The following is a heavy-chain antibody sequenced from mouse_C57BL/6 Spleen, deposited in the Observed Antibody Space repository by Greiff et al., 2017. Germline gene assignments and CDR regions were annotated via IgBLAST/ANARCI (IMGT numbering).Heavy chain of an antibody. CDR3: ARYGCFTCYFDV. CDR1: GYTFTSDC. J-gene: IGHJ1*03. D-gene: IGHD2-2*01. CDR2: IYPGSGST. Sequence: QVQLQQSGAELVKPGASVKMSCKASGYTFTSDCITWVKQRPGQGLEWIGDIYPGSGSTNYNEKFKSKATLTGDTSSNTAYMQLSSLTSEDSAVYYCARYGCFTCYFDVWGTGTTVTVSS. V-gene: IGHV1-55*01.